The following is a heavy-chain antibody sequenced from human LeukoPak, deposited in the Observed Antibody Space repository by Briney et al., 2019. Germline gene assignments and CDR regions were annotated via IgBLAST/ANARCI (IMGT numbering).Heavy chain of an antibody. D-gene: IGHD6-13*01. Sequence: PGGSLRLSCAASGSTFSSYWMSWVRQAPGKGLEWVANIKQDGSEKYYVDSVKGRFTISRDNAKNSLYLQMNSLRAEDTAVYYCARPKLTAAGIDYFDYWGQGTLVTVSS. J-gene: IGHJ4*02. CDR3: ARPKLTAAGIDYFDY. CDR1: GSTFSSYW. V-gene: IGHV3-7*01. CDR2: IKQDGSEK.